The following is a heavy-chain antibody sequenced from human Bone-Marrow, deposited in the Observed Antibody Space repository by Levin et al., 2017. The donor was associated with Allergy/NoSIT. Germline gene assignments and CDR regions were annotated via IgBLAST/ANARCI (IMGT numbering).Heavy chain of an antibody. CDR2: ISSDGSNE. D-gene: IGHD3-3*01. Sequence: GESLKISCEGSGFSFSNYAMHWVRQAPGKGLEWVAVISSDGSNENYTDSVKGRFTVSRDNSKRTLSLQLNSLRAEDTAVYYCAREVGITTFGVVQINKMRFDSWGQGILVTVSS. J-gene: IGHJ5*01. CDR1: GFSFSNYA. CDR3: AREVGITTFGVVQINKMRFDS. V-gene: IGHV3-30*04.